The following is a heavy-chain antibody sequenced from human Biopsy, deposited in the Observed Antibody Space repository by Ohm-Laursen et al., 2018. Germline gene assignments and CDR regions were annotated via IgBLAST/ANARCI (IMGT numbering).Heavy chain of an antibody. V-gene: IGHV4-61*01. D-gene: IGHD6-19*01. CDR1: GDSLTSGPEN. Sequence: SDTLSLTCTFSGDSLTSGPENWSWVRQSPGQGLEYIGFIYSGGNTNYNPSLKNRVTMSVDTSKNQFYLKLYSVTAADTAVYYCARGRRTSGWPYFDNWGQGALVIVSP. CDR3: ARGRRTSGWPYFDN. J-gene: IGHJ4*02. CDR2: IYSGGNT.